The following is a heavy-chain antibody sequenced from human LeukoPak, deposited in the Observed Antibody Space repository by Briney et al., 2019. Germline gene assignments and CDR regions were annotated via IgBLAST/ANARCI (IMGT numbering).Heavy chain of an antibody. CDR2: IYYSGST. Sequence: SETLSLTCTVSGGSISSSSYYWGWIRQPPGKGLEWIGSIYYSGSTYYNPSLKSRVTISVDTSKNQFSLKLSSVTAADTAVYYCARDLLLSSVFDPWGQGTPVTVSS. CDR1: GGSISSSSYY. V-gene: IGHV4-39*07. J-gene: IGHJ5*02. CDR3: ARDLLLSSVFDP. D-gene: IGHD3-10*01.